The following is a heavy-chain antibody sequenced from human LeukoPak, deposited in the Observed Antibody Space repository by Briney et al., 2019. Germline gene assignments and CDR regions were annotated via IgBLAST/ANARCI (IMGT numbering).Heavy chain of an antibody. CDR2: INPNSGGT. CDR1: GYTCTGYY. CDR3: ARDRSGSYYVVDY. V-gene: IGHV1-2*02. D-gene: IGHD1-26*01. J-gene: IGHJ4*02. Sequence: ASVKVSCKASGYTCTGYYMHWVRQAPGQGLEWMGWINPNSGGTNYAQKFQGRVTMTRDTSISTAYMELSRLRSDDTAVYYCARDRSGSYYVVDYWGQGTLVTVSS.